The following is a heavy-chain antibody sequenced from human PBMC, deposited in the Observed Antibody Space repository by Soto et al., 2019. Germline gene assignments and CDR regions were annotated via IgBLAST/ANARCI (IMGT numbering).Heavy chain of an antibody. CDR1: GFTFDDYD. CDR2: ISWNSGNI. Sequence: GGSLRLSCAGSGFTFDDYDIHWVRQAPGKGLEWVSGISWNSGNIDYAESVKGRFTISRDNAKNSLYLQMNSLRAEDTALYYCAKVYSSLGGAFHIWGQGTMVTVSS. V-gene: IGHV3-9*01. J-gene: IGHJ3*02. CDR3: AKVYSSLGGAFHI. D-gene: IGHD6-13*01.